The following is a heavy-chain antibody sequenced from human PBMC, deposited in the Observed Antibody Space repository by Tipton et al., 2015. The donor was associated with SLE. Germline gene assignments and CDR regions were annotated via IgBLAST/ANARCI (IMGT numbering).Heavy chain of an antibody. V-gene: IGHV4-34*01. CDR1: GGSFSGYY. J-gene: IGHJ6*02. CDR3: ARVVAVAGIHYYSVDI. Sequence: TLSLTCAVYGGSFSGYYWSWIRQPPGKGLEWIGSVYDSGTTYYNPSLKSRVTMSVDTSKTQFSLKLNSLTAADTAVYYCARVVAVAGIHYYSVDIWGQGTTVTVSS. CDR2: VYDSGTT. D-gene: IGHD6-19*01.